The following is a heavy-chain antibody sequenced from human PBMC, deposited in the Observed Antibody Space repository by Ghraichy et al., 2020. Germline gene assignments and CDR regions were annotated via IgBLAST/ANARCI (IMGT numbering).Heavy chain of an antibody. CDR2: ISGSGSNT. V-gene: IGHV3-23*01. J-gene: IGHJ4*02. D-gene: IGHD1-26*01. Sequence: GGSLRLSCAASGFTFSTYGMSWVRQAPGKGLEWVSAISGSGSNTYYADSVKGRFTVSRDNSKSTLYLHMNSLTAEDTAVYYCAKDLGRGGGPYTGDYYEPFDYGGQEALVTVPS. CDR1: GFTFSTYG. CDR3: AKDLGRGGGPYTGDYYEPFDY.